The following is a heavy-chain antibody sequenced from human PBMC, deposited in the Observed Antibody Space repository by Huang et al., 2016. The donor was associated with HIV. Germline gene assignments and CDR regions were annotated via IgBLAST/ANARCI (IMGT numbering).Heavy chain of an antibody. CDR3: ARDKHDFWSGYSRSYYFDY. Sequence: QVQLQESGPGLMKPSETLSLTCSVSGGSISSHYWNWIRQPPGKGLEWIGSIYHSGSANYNPSLKSRVTISVDTSKNQFSPKLRSVTAADTAVYFCARDKHDFWSGYSRSYYFDYWGQGTLVTVSS. V-gene: IGHV4-59*11. CDR2: IYHSGSA. D-gene: IGHD3-3*01. CDR1: GGSISSHY. J-gene: IGHJ4*02.